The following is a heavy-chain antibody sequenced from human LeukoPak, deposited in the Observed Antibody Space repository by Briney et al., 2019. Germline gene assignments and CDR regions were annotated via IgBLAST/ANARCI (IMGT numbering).Heavy chain of an antibody. CDR2: ISGDGGST. CDR1: GFRFDDYG. CDR3: ARDTLSGRYWATRTNFDY. J-gene: IGHJ4*02. D-gene: IGHD1-26*01. V-gene: IGHV3-43*02. Sequence: GGSLRLSCVASGFRFDDYGMSWVRQAPGKGLEWVSLISGDGGSTYYADFVKGRFTISRDNSKNSLYLQMSSLRTEDTALYYCARDTLSGRYWATRTNFDYWGQGTLVTVSS.